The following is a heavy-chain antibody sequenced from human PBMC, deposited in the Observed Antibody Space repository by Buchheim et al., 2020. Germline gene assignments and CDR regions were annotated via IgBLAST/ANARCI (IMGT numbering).Heavy chain of an antibody. Sequence: EVQLVQSGAEVKKPGESLRISCKGSGYSFTSYWISWVRQMPGKGLEWMGRIDPSDSYTNYSPSFQGHVTIPADKYISTAYLQWSSLKASDTAMYYCARMPYPTTVTYGYYFDYWGQGTL. J-gene: IGHJ4*02. D-gene: IGHD4-17*01. V-gene: IGHV5-10-1*03. CDR2: IDPSDSYT. CDR1: GYSFTSYW. CDR3: ARMPYPTTVTYGYYFDY.